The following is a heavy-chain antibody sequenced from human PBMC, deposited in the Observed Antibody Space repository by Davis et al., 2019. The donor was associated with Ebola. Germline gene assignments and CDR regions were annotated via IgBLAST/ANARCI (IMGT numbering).Heavy chain of an antibody. CDR3: ARGRYDDYYFDY. V-gene: IGHV4-30-2*01. J-gene: IGHJ4*02. Sequence: MPSETLSLTCAVSGGSISSGGYSWSWIRQPPGKGLEWIGYIYHSGSTYYNPSLKSRVTISVDRSKNQFSLKLSSVTAADTAVYYCARGRYDDYYFDYWGQGTLVTVSS. CDR2: IYHSGST. D-gene: IGHD4-17*01. CDR1: GGSISSGGYS.